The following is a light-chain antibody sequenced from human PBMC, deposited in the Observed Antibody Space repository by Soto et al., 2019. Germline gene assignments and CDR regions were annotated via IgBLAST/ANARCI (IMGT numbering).Light chain of an antibody. CDR2: DAS. CDR1: QSINNY. V-gene: IGKV1-39*01. CDR3: QQGFSAPPWT. J-gene: IGKJ1*01. Sequence: DIQMTQSPSSLSASVGDRVTITCRSSQSINNYLNWYQQRPGKAPKVIMYDASTLQSGVPTRFSGSGSGTDFTLTIISLQPEDFATYYCQQGFSAPPWTFGQGTKVEI.